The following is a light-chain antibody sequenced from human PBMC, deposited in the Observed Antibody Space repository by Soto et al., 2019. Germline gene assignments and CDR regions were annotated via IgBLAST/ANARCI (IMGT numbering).Light chain of an antibody. CDR3: SSYTTSQTYV. Sequence: QSVLTQPPSASGSPGQSVTISCTGTSSDVGGYNYVSWYQQYPGKAPKLLIYEVSNRPSGVSNRFSGSKSGNTASLTISGLQAEDEADYYCSSYTTSQTYVFGTGTKVTVL. CDR1: SSDVGGYNY. CDR2: EVS. V-gene: IGLV2-14*01. J-gene: IGLJ1*01.